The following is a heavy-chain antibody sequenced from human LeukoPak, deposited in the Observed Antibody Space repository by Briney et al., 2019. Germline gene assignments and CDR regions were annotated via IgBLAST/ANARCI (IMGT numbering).Heavy chain of an antibody. CDR3: ARGGGSGWYTDY. CDR2: ISWNSGSI. Sequence: GGSLRLSCAASGFIFDDYAIHWVRQAPGKGLEWVSGISWNSGSIGYADSVKGRFTISRDNAKNSLYLQMNSLRTEDTAVYYCARGGGSGWYTDYWGQGTLVTVSS. J-gene: IGHJ4*02. D-gene: IGHD6-19*01. CDR1: GFIFDDYA. V-gene: IGHV3-9*01.